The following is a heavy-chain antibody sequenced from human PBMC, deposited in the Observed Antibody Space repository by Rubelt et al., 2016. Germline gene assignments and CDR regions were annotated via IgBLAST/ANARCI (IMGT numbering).Heavy chain of an antibody. CDR3: TTASPTVTTANYYYYYGMDV. V-gene: IGHV3-15*07. CDR2: IKSKTDGGTT. CDR1: GFTFSNAW. J-gene: IGHJ6*02. D-gene: IGHD4-17*01. Sequence: EVQLVESGGGLVKPGGSLRLSCAASGFTFSNAWMNWVRQAPGKGLEWVGRIKSKTDGGTTDYAAPVKGRFTISRDDSKNTLYLQMNSLKTEDTAVYYCTTASPTVTTANYYYYYGMDVWGQGTTVTVSS.